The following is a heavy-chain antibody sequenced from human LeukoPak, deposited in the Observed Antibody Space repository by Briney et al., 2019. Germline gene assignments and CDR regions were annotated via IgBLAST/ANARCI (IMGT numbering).Heavy chain of an antibody. J-gene: IGHJ3*02. D-gene: IGHD6-13*01. V-gene: IGHV1-18*01. CDR2: ISGYNGRT. CDR1: GYTFTSFG. Sequence: ASVKVSCKTSGYTFTSFGISWVRQAPGQGLEWMGWISGYNGRTNYAQNLQGRVTMTTDTSTSTAYMELRSLRSDDTAVYYCASQTEKQQLEGHAFDIWGQGTMVTVSS. CDR3: ASQTEKQQLEGHAFDI.